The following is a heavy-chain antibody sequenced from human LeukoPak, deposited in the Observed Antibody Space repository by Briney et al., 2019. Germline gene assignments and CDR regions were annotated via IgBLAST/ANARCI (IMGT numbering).Heavy chain of an antibody. Sequence: ASVKVSCKASGYTFTGYYMHWVRQAPGQGLEWMGWINPNSGGTNYAQKFQGRVIMTRDTSISTAYIELNLLRSDDTAVYYCARGDYYGSPKVVATWGQGTLVTVSS. CDR1: GYTFTGYY. V-gene: IGHV1-2*02. D-gene: IGHD3-10*01. CDR2: INPNSGGT. CDR3: ARGDYYGSPKVVAT. J-gene: IGHJ5*02.